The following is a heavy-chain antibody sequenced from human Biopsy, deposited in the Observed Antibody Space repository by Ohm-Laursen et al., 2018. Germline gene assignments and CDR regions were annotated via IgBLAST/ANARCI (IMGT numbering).Heavy chain of an antibody. CDR1: GASVTSGSYY. Sequence: SETLSLTCAVSGASVTSGSYYWSWIRQPPGKGLEWLGYISNIGSTNYNPSLKSRVTISVDASKNHFSLKLTSVTAADTAVYYCARGSALAGDFDSWGQGTLVTVSP. D-gene: IGHD6-19*01. J-gene: IGHJ4*02. CDR3: ARGSALAGDFDS. CDR2: ISNIGST. V-gene: IGHV4-61*01.